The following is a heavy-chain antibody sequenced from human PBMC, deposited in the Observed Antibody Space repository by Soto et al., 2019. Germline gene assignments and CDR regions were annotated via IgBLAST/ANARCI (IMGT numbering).Heavy chain of an antibody. V-gene: IGHV1-18*01. CDR2: ISNYNGNT. J-gene: IGHJ5*02. D-gene: IGHD2-8*01. CDR1: GYTFSNSG. Sequence: QVQLAQSGPEVKKPGASVKVSCKASGYTFSNSGFSWMRQAPGQGLEWMGWISNYNGNTNYAQKFQGRLSMTTDTSTSTAFMELRTLRSDDTAVYYCARDEYNNGRNWLNPWGQGTLVTVTS. CDR3: ARDEYNNGRNWLNP.